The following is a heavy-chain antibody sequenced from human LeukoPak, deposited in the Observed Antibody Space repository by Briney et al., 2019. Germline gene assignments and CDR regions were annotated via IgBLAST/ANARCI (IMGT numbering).Heavy chain of an antibody. D-gene: IGHD1-1*01. CDR2: IRSKAYGGTT. V-gene: IGHV3-49*04. J-gene: IGHJ4*02. CDR3: SRDLNWSFDY. CDR1: GFTFGDYA. Sequence: GGSLRLSCSASGFTFGDYAMSWVRQALGKGLEWVGFIRSKAYGGTTEYAASVEGRFSISRDDSKSIAYLQMNSPKTEDTAVYYCSRDLNWSFDYWGQGILVTVSS.